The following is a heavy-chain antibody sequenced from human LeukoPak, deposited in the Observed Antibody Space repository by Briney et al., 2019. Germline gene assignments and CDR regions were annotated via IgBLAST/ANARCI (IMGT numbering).Heavy chain of an antibody. J-gene: IGHJ5*02. CDR2: IYYSGST. CDR3: ARQAHTVWFDP. Sequence: SETLSLTCTVSGGSISSYYWSWIRQPPGKGLEWIGYIYYSGSTNYNPSLKSRVTISVDTSKNQFSLMLTSVTAADTAVYYCARQAHTVWFDPWGQGTLVTVSS. V-gene: IGHV4-59*08. CDR1: GGSISSYY. D-gene: IGHD4-17*01.